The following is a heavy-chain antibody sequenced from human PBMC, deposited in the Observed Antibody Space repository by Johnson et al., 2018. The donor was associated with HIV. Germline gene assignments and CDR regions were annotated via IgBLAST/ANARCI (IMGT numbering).Heavy chain of an antibody. D-gene: IGHD3-22*01. CDR1: GFTVSSNY. V-gene: IGHV3-30*03. CDR2: IPYDGSNK. J-gene: IGHJ3*02. Sequence: QVQLVESGGGLIQPGGSLRLSCAASGFTVSSNYMSWARPAPGKGQEGAAVIPYDGSNKYYADAVTGRFTISRDNSKNTLSLQMNSLRAEDTAVYYCARRAYYYDSSGYYSHAFDIWGQGTMVTVSS. CDR3: ARRAYYYDSSGYYSHAFDI.